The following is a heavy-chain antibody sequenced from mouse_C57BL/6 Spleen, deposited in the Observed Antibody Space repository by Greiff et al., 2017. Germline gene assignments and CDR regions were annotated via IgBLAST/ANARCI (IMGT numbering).Heavy chain of an antibody. J-gene: IGHJ4*01. CDR2: IYPGGGYT. V-gene: IGHV1-63*01. Sequence: QVQLQQSGAELVRPGTSVKMSCKASGYTFTNYWIGWAKQRPGHGLEWIGDIYPGGGYTNYNEKFKGKATLTADKSSSTAYMQFSSLTSEDSAIYYCARSGYSNYAYAMDYWGQGTSVTVSS. CDR3: ARSGYSNYAYAMDY. CDR1: GYTFTNYW. D-gene: IGHD2-5*01.